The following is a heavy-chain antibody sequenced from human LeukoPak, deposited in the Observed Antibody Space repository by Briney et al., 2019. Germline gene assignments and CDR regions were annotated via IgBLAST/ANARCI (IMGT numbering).Heavy chain of an antibody. J-gene: IGHJ4*02. Sequence: SETLSLTCIVSGGSISSGDYYWNWIRQPPGKGLEWIGYIYYCGSTYYNPSLKSRLTISVDTSKNQFSLGLSSVTAADTAVYYCARVAVVAARPGSVDYWGQGTLVTVSS. CDR3: ARVAVVAARPGSVDY. V-gene: IGHV4-30-4*08. CDR2: IYYCGST. CDR1: GGSISSGDYY. D-gene: IGHD6-6*01.